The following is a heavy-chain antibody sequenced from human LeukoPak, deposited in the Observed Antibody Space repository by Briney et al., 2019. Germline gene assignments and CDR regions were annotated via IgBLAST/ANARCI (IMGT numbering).Heavy chain of an antibody. CDR1: GGSISNNGYA. Sequence: PSETLSLTCTVSGGSISNNGYAWGWIRQPPGKGLEWIGSIFYSKSTYYNPSLKSRVTISIDTSRSQFSLNLNSVTAADTAVYYCARTCNSMRGYFDYWGQGALVTVSS. CDR3: ARTCNSMRGYFDY. V-gene: IGHV4-39*07. J-gene: IGHJ4*02. CDR2: IFYSKST. D-gene: IGHD2/OR15-2a*01.